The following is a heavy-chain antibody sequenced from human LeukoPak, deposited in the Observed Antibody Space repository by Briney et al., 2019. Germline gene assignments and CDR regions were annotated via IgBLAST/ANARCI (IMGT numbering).Heavy chain of an antibody. D-gene: IGHD2-2*01. Sequence: SSETLSLTCTVSGGSISSSIYYWGWIRQPPGKGLEWIGSVYYSGSTYYNPSLKSRVTISVDTSKNQFSLKLSSVTAADTAVYYCARRGYCSSTSCYLQGLRGRYYFDYWGQGTLVTVSS. V-gene: IGHV4-39*01. CDR3: ARRGYCSSTSCYLQGLRGRYYFDY. J-gene: IGHJ4*02. CDR1: GGSISSSIYY. CDR2: VYYSGST.